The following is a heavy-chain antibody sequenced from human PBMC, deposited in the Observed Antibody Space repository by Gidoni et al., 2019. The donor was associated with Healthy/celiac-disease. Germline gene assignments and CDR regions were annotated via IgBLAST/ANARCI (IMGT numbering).Heavy chain of an antibody. J-gene: IGHJ4*02. Sequence: EVQLVESGGGLVKPGGSLRLSCAASGFTFSSYSMHWVRQAPGKGLEWVSSISSSSSYIYYADSVKGRFTISRDNAKNSLYLQMNSLRAEDTAVYYCARASRTYYDSSGRLLYYFDYWGQGTLVTVSS. D-gene: IGHD3-22*01. CDR3: ARASRTYYDSSGRLLYYFDY. V-gene: IGHV3-21*01. CDR2: ISSSSSYI. CDR1: GFTFSSYS.